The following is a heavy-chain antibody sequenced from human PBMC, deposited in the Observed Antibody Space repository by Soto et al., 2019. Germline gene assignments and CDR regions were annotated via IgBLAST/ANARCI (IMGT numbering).Heavy chain of an antibody. CDR3: ARGVVAATWFDYYGMDV. Sequence: ASVKVSCKASGYTFTSYDINWVRQATGQGLEWMGWMNPNSGNTGYAQKFQGRVTMTRNTSISTAYMELSSLRSEDTAVYYCARGVVAATWFDYYGMDVWGQGTTVTVSS. CDR1: GYTFTSYD. CDR2: MNPNSGNT. V-gene: IGHV1-8*01. D-gene: IGHD2-15*01. J-gene: IGHJ6*02.